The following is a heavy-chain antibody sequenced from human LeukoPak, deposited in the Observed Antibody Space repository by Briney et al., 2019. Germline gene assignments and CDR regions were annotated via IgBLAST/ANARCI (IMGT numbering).Heavy chain of an antibody. Sequence: SETLSRTCTVSVDSISSYYWSWSRQPPGNGLEWIGYIYYSRITIYNPSLKSRVTMSLDTSKNQFSLKLRSVTAADTAVYSCGRGVISTDAFDVWGQGTMVTVSS. CDR1: VDSISSYY. CDR3: GRGVISTDAFDV. V-gene: IGHV4-59*01. D-gene: IGHD3-3*02. J-gene: IGHJ3*01. CDR2: IYYSRIT.